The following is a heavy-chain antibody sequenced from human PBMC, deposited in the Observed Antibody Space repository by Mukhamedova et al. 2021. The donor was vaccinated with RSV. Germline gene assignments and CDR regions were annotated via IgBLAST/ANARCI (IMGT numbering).Heavy chain of an antibody. V-gene: IGHV3-53*01. J-gene: IGHJ4*02. CDR3: ARRAAYSSASYAD. Sequence: VKGRFTISRDNSKNTLYLQMNSLRVEDTAVYYCARRAAYSSASYADWGQGTLVTVSS. D-gene: IGHD6-19*01.